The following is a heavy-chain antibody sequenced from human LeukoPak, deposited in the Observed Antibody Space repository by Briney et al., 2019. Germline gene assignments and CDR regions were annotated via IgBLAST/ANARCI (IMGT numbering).Heavy chain of an antibody. Sequence: EASVKVSCKASGYTFTSYGISWVRQTPGQRLEWIGWITAYNGNTNYAQKLQGRVTMTTDTSTSTAYMELRSLRSDDTAVYYCARAGYSSSWYNPTYYYYMDVWGKGTTVTVSS. D-gene: IGHD6-13*01. J-gene: IGHJ6*03. CDR2: ITAYNGNT. CDR3: ARAGYSSSWYNPTYYYYMDV. V-gene: IGHV1-18*01. CDR1: GYTFTSYG.